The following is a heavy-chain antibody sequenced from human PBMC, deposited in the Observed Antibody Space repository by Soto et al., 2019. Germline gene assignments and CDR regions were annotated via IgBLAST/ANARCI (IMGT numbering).Heavy chain of an antibody. CDR2: IYYSGST. J-gene: IGHJ6*02. V-gene: IGHV4-30-4*01. CDR1: GGSISSGDYY. CDR3: AREVVVAATPPRPNYYYYYGMDV. D-gene: IGHD2-15*01. Sequence: SETLSLTCTVSGGSISSGDYYWSWIRQPPGKGLEWIGYIYYSGSTYYNPSLKSRVTISVDTSKNQFSLKLSSVTAADTAVYYCAREVVVAATPPRPNYYYYYGMDVWGQGTTVTVSS.